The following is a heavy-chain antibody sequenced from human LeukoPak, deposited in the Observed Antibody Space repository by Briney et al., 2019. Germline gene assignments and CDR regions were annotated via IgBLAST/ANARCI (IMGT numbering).Heavy chain of an antibody. J-gene: IGHJ5*02. CDR1: GFTLSSYW. CDR3: ARVRGESPRWFDP. CDR2: MNSDGSST. Sequence: GGSLRLSCAASGFTLSSYWMHWVRQAPGKGLVSVAHMNSDGSSTNYADSVKVRFTISRDNAKNMLYLQMNSLRADDTGVYYCARVRGESPRWFDPWGQGTLVTVSS. D-gene: IGHD3-10*01. V-gene: IGHV3-74*01.